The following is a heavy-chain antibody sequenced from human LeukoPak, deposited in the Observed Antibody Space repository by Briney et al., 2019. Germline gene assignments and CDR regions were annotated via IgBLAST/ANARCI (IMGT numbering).Heavy chain of an antibody. CDR3: ARDSPELWFGELSPYYDMDV. CDR1: GFTFSSYA. D-gene: IGHD3-10*01. CDR2: ISSSSSYI. V-gene: IGHV3-21*01. Sequence: GGSLRLSCAASGFTFSSYAMPWVRQAPVKGLEWVSSISSSSSYIYYADSVKGRFTISRDNAKNSLYLQMNSLRAEDTAVYYCARDSPELWFGELSPYYDMDVWGQGTLVTVSS. J-gene: IGHJ6*02.